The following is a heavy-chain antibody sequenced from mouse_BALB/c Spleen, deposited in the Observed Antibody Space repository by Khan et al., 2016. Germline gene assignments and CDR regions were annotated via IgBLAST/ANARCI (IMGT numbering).Heavy chain of an antibody. Sequence: EVELVESGGGLVQPGGSLRLSCATSGFTFTDYYMSWVRQPPGKALEWMGFIRNKANGYTIEYSASVKGRFTISRDNSQSILYLQMNTLRAEDSAAYYCARLMHYVAIDYWGQGTSVTVSS. J-gene: IGHJ4*01. CDR1: GFTFTDYY. CDR3: ARLMHYVAIDY. V-gene: IGHV7-3*02. CDR2: IRNKANGYTI.